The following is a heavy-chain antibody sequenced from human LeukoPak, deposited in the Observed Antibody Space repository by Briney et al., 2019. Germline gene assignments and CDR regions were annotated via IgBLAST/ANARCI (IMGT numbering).Heavy chain of an antibody. Sequence: SETLSLTCAVYGGSFSGYYWSWIRQPPGKGLEWIGEINHSGSTNYNPSLKSRVTISVDMSKNQFSLKLSSVTAADTAVYYCARCSSTSCYYFDYWGRGTLVTVSS. J-gene: IGHJ4*02. CDR3: ARCSSTSCYYFDY. CDR1: GGSFSGYY. D-gene: IGHD2-2*01. CDR2: INHSGST. V-gene: IGHV4-34*01.